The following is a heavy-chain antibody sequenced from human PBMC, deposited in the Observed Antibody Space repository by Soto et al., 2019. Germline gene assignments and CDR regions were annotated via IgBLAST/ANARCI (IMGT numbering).Heavy chain of an antibody. J-gene: IGHJ5*02. CDR1: GYTFTSYG. V-gene: IGHV1-18*01. D-gene: IGHD6-13*01. CDR3: ARLVQAAAGTFEARHRTGWFDP. Sequence: EASVKVSCKASGYTFTSYGISWVRQAPGQGLEWMGWISAYNGNTNYAQKLQGRVTMTTDTSTSTAYMELRSLRSDDTAVYYCARLVQAAAGTFEARHRTGWFDPWGQGTLVTVSS. CDR2: ISAYNGNT.